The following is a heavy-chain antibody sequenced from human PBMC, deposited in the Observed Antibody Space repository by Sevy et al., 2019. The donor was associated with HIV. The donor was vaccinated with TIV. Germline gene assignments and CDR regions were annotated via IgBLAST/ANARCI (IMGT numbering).Heavy chain of an antibody. V-gene: IGHV3-33*01. D-gene: IGHD6-13*01. CDR1: GFTFNNYG. J-gene: IGHJ4*02. CDR3: AREGDSWLPFDY. Sequence: GGSLRLSCAASGFTFNNYGMHWVRQAPGKGLEWVAVIWYDGSNKYYADSVKGRFTISRDNAKNSLYLQMNSLRAEDTAVYYCAREGDSWLPFDYWGQGTLVTVSS. CDR2: IWYDGSNK.